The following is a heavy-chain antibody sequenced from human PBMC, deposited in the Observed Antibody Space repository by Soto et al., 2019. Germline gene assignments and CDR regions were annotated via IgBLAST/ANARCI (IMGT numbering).Heavy chain of an antibody. CDR3: ARSTYNYDSSGSVGYYYGMDV. V-gene: IGHV1-18*01. D-gene: IGHD3-22*01. CDR2: ISAYNGNT. CDR1: GYTFTSYG. Sequence: QVQLVQSGAEVKKPGASVKVSCKASGYTFTSYGISWVRQAPGQGLEWMGWISAYNGNTNYAQKLQGRVTMTTDTSTSTAYMELRSLRSDDTAVYYCARSTYNYDSSGSVGYYYGMDVWGQGTTVTLSS. J-gene: IGHJ6*02.